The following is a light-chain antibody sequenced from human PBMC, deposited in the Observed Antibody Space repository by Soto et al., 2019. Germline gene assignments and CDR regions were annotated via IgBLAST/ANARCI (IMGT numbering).Light chain of an antibody. J-gene: IGLJ1*01. CDR1: SSDVGGYKY. CDR3: SSYTSSSSYV. V-gene: IGLV2-14*01. CDR2: DVT. Sequence: QSALTQPASVSGSPGQSITISCTGTSSDVGGYKYVSWYQQHPDKAPQLIIYDVTHRPSGISNRFSGSKSGNTASLTISGLQAEDEADYYCSSYTSSSSYVFGTGTKVTVL.